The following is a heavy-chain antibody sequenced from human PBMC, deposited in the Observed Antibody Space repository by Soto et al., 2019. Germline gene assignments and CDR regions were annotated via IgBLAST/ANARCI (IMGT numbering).Heavy chain of an antibody. CDR2: IWYDGSNK. D-gene: IGHD1-26*01. V-gene: IGHV3-33*01. J-gene: IGHJ6*02. CDR3: ARVDSGSNFPYYYYGMDV. Sequence: QVQLVESGGGVVQPGRSLRLSCAASGFTFSSYGMQWVRQAPGKGLEWVAAIWYDGSNKYYADSVKGRFTIYRDNSKNTLYLQMNSLRAEDTAVYYCARVDSGSNFPYYYYGMDVWGQGTTVTVSS. CDR1: GFTFSSYG.